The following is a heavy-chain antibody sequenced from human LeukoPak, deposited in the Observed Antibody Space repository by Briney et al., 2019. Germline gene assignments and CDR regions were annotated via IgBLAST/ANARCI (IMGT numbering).Heavy chain of an antibody. CDR1: GGSISSYY. CDR2: IYYSGST. CDR3: ARDDGGAAGTTAFDI. V-gene: IGHV4-59*01. D-gene: IGHD6-13*01. J-gene: IGHJ3*02. Sequence: SETLSLTCTVSGGSISSYYWSWIRRPPGKGLEWVGYIYYSGSTNYNPSLKSRVTISVDTSKNQFSLKLSSVTAADTAVYYCARDDGGAAGTTAFDIWGQGTMVTVSS.